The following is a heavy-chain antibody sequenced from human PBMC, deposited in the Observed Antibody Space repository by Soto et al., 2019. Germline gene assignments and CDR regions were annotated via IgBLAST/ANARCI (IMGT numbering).Heavy chain of an antibody. D-gene: IGHD6-6*01. Sequence: QMQMVQSGAKVKKPGSSVKVSCKASGGTFSSFAISWVRQAPGQGLEWLGGIIPIFGTTNYAQKFQGRVTITADESTSTAYMELSSLRSEDTAVYYCARGYSSSLYYFEYWGQGTLVTVSS. CDR1: GGTFSSFA. J-gene: IGHJ4*02. CDR2: IIPIFGTT. V-gene: IGHV1-69*01. CDR3: ARGYSSSLYYFEY.